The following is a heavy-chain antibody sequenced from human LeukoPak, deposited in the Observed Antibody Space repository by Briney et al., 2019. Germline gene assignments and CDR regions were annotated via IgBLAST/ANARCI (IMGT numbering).Heavy chain of an antibody. D-gene: IGHD6-6*01. CDR3: ARDSQYSISSGFVGY. CDR1: GYTFTNYY. V-gene: IGHV1-46*04. Sequence: ASGKVSCKPSGYTFTNYYIHWVRQAPGQVLEWMGIINQRGGSTGSAQKLQGKVTMTRDMSTSTVYMELSSLRSEDSAVYYCARDSQYSISSGFVGYLGQGTLVTVSS. CDR2: INQRGGST. J-gene: IGHJ4*02.